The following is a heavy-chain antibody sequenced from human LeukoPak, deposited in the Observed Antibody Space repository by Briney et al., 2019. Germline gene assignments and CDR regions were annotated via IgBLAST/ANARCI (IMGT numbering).Heavy chain of an antibody. CDR2: IYPGDSDT. CDR1: GYSFTSYW. CDR3: ARLPPYCSGGSCPIHFDY. J-gene: IGHJ4*02. V-gene: IGHV5-51*01. Sequence: GESLKISCKGSGYSFTSYWIGWVRQMPGKGLEWVGIIYPGDSDTRYSPSFQGQVTISAGKFISTAYLQWSSLKASDTAMYYCARLPPYCSGGSCPIHFDYWGQGTLVTVSS. D-gene: IGHD2-15*01.